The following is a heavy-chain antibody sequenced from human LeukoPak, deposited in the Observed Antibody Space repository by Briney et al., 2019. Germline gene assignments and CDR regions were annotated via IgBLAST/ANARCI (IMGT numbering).Heavy chain of an antibody. CDR3: ARDVTPTYGDYEVGAFDI. CDR1: GFTLSSYR. CDR2: FSTRSRYI. Sequence: GRCMRLSCTASGFTLSSYRMSWVRPAHGKGLEWVSSFSTRSRYIYYADSVKGRFTLSRDNRKNSPYLQMNSLRAKDTGVYYRARDVTPTYGDYEVGAFDIWGQGTMVTVSS. J-gene: IGHJ3*02. D-gene: IGHD4-17*01. V-gene: IGHV3-21*01.